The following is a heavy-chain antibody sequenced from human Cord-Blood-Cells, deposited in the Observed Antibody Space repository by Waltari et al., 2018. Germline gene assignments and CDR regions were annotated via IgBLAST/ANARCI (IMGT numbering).Heavy chain of an antibody. CDR3: ARGSPYYDFWSGYYTGGWFEP. D-gene: IGHD3-3*01. V-gene: IGHV3-33*01. Sequence: QVQLVESGGGVVQPGRSLRLSCAASGFTFSSYGMHWVRQAPGKGLEWVAVIWYDGSNKYYADSVKGRFTISRDNSKNTLYLQMNSLRAEDTAGYYCARGSPYYDFWSGYYTGGWFEPWGQGTLVTV. J-gene: IGHJ5*02. CDR2: IWYDGSNK. CDR1: GFTFSSYG.